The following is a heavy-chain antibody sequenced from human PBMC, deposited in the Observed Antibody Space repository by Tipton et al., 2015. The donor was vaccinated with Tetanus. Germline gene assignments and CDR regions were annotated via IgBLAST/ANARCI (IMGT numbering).Heavy chain of an antibody. CDR1: KFSFSRHS. J-gene: IGHJ6*02. V-gene: IGHV3-21*01. CDR2: ISSGSTYI. Sequence: GPLRLSCAASKFSFSRHSMNWVRQAPGKGLEWVSSISSGSTYIYYADSVKGRFTISRDNAKNSLYLLMDSLRAEDTAVYYCARDQIVEQATRDHDYGVDVWGQGTTVTVSS. D-gene: IGHD3-22*01. CDR3: ARDQIVEQATRDHDYGVDV.